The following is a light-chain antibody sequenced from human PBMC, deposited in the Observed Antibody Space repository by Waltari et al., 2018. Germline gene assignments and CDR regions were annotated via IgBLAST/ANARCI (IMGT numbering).Light chain of an antibody. CDR1: ALPKKN. Sequence: SYELTQPPSVSVYPGQAARIPCPGDALPKKNAYWYQQKSGQAPVLVIYEDTKRPSGSPEGLSGTSSGTIATLTISGAQVEDEADYYCYSADSSGNHKGIFGGGTKVAVL. J-gene: IGLJ2*01. CDR3: YSADSSGNHKGI. V-gene: IGLV3-10*01. CDR2: EDT.